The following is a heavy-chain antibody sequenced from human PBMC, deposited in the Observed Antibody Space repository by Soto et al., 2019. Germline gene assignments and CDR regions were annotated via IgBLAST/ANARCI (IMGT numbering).Heavy chain of an antibody. Sequence: GGSLRLSCAASGFTFSSYAMSWVRQTPGKGLEWVSTLSGSGGTTYYADSVKGQFTISRDNSKSTLYLQMNSLKTEDTAVYYCITDSRTSSGPSMDVWGQGTTVTV. V-gene: IGHV3-23*01. CDR1: GFTFSSYA. D-gene: IGHD3-22*01. CDR3: ITDSRTSSGPSMDV. J-gene: IGHJ6*02. CDR2: LSGSGGTT.